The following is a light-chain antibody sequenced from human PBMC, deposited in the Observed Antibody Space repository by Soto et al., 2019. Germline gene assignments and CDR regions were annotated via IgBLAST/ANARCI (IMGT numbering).Light chain of an antibody. Sequence: EIVMTQSPATLSVSPGERATLSCRASQSVRSSFLAWYQQKPGQAPSLLIYGASTRATGIPARFSGSGSGTEFTLTINSLQSEDFAVYYCQQYNNRPRTFGQGTKVDIK. CDR3: QQYNNRPRT. CDR1: QSVRSSF. CDR2: GAS. V-gene: IGKV3-15*01. J-gene: IGKJ1*01.